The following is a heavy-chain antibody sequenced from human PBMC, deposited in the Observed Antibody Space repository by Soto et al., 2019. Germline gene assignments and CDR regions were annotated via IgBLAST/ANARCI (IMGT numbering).Heavy chain of an antibody. D-gene: IGHD1-26*01. CDR3: ARDWGYGGSYHFDY. CDR1: GGSVSSSRYY. J-gene: IGHJ4*02. Sequence: SETLSLTCTVSGGSVSSSRYYWSWLRQPPGKGLEWIGYVYHSGSTNYNPSLKSRVTMSVDTSKNQFSLKLNSVTTADTAVYYCARDWGYGGSYHFDYWGQGTLVPVSS. CDR2: VYHSGST. V-gene: IGHV4-61*01.